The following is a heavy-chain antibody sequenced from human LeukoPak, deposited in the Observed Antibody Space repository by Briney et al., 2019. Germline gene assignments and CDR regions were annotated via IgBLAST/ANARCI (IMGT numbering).Heavy chain of an antibody. CDR2: ISGLNGRT. CDR1: GYTFTGYY. V-gene: IGHV1-18*04. CDR3: ARDGGYADAFDI. Sequence: ASVKVSCKASGYTFTGYYMHWVRQAPGQGLAWMGWISGLNGRTDYTQDLQGRVTMTTDTSTSTAYMELRSLRSDDTAVYYCARDGGYADAFDIWGQGTMVTVSS. J-gene: IGHJ3*02. D-gene: IGHD1-26*01.